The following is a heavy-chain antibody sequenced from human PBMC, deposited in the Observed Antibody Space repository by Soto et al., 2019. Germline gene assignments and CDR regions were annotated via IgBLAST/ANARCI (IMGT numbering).Heavy chain of an antibody. CDR2: IYHSGST. Sequence: SETLSLTCAVSGGSISSSNWWSWVRQPPGKGLEWIGEIYHSGSTNYNPSLKSRVTITRDTSASTAYMELSSLRSEDTAVYYCARVLAVYSSSWYFYGMDVWGQGTTVTVSS. CDR3: ARVLAVYSSSWYFYGMDV. J-gene: IGHJ6*02. D-gene: IGHD6-13*01. CDR1: GGSISSSNW. V-gene: IGHV4-4*02.